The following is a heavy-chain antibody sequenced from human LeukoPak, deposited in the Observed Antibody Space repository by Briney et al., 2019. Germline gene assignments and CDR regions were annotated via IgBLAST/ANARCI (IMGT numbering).Heavy chain of an antibody. J-gene: IGHJ6*02. Sequence: GGSLRLSCAASGFTVSSNYTSWVRQAPGKGLEWVSVIYSGGSTYYADSVKGRFTISRDNSKNTLYLQMNSLRAEDTAVYYCARDLKLLWFGELARADYGMDVWGQGTTVTVSS. CDR3: ARDLKLLWFGELARADYGMDV. CDR2: IYSGGST. CDR1: GFTVSSNY. D-gene: IGHD3-10*01. V-gene: IGHV3-66*01.